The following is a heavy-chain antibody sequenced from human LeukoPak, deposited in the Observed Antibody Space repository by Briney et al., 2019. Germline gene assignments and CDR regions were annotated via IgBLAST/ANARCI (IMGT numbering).Heavy chain of an antibody. V-gene: IGHV1-69*06. Sequence: GASVKVSCKASGGTFSSYAISWVRQAPGQGLEWMGGIIPIFSTANYAQKFRGRVTITADKSTRTAYMELSSLRSEDTAVYYCAGDNDSRDPPHFDYWGQGTLVTVSS. J-gene: IGHJ4*02. CDR2: IIPIFSTA. D-gene: IGHD3-16*01. CDR3: AGDNDSRDPPHFDY. CDR1: GGTFSSYA.